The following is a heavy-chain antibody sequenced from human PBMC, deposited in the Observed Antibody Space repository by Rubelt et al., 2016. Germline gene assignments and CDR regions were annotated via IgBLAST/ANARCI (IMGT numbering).Heavy chain of an antibody. D-gene: IGHD2/OR15-2a*01. CDR2: IYYSGST. V-gene: IGHV4-39*07. CDR3: ARDSKYQGLAV. CDR1: GGSISSSSYY. J-gene: IGHJ6*02. Sequence: QLQLQESGPGLVKPSETLSLTCTVSGGSISSSSYYWGWIRQPPGKGLEWIGSIYYSGSTYYNPSLKSRVTISVDTSKKQFSLKLRSVTAADTAVYYCARDSKYQGLAVWGQGTTVTVSS.